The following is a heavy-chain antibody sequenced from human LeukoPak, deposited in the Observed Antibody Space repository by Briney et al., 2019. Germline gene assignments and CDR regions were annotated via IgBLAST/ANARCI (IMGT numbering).Heavy chain of an antibody. CDR2: ISYSGGP. J-gene: IGHJ3*02. CDR3: ARRSYYYHTSGPIRPGDAFDI. CDR1: SDSISSYY. V-gene: IGHV4-59*01. Sequence: PSETLSLTCTVSSDSISSYYWSWIRQPPGKGLEWIGYISYSGGPIYNPSLKSRVTISVDTSKDQFSLKLSSVTAADTAVYYCARRSYYYHTSGPIRPGDAFDIWGQGTMVTVSS. D-gene: IGHD3-22*01.